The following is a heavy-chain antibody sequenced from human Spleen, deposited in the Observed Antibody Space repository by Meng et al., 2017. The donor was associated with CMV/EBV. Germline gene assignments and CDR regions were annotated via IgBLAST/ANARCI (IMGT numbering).Heavy chain of an antibody. V-gene: IGHV3-20*04. J-gene: IGHJ6*02. CDR2: INWNGGGT. D-gene: IGHD6-13*01. CDR1: GFTFSTYA. Sequence: GGSLRLSCAATGFTFSTYAMSWVRLAPGKGLEWVSGINWNGGGTGYADAVKGRFTISRDNAKNSLYLQMNSLRAEDTALYYCARHIAVAGTWTSRLYYYYGMDVWGQGTTVTVSS. CDR3: ARHIAVAGTWTSRLYYYYGMDV.